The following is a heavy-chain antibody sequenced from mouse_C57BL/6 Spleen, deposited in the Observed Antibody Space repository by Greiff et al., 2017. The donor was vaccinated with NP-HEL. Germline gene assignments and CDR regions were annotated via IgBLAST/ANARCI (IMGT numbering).Heavy chain of an antibody. CDR3: TRHWAFAY. J-gene: IGHJ3*01. CDR1: GYTSTDYE. Sequence: QVQLQQSGAELVRPGASVTLSCKASGYTSTDYEMHWVKQTPVHGLEWIGAIDPETGGTAYNQKFKGKAILTADKSSSTAYMELRSLTSEDSAVYYCTRHWAFAYWGQGTLVTVSA. D-gene: IGHD4-1*01. CDR2: IDPETGGT. V-gene: IGHV1-15*01.